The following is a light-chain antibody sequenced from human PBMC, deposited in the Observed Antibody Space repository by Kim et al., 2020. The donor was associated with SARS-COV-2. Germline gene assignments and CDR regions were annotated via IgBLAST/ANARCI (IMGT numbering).Light chain of an antibody. V-gene: IGKV3-11*01. CDR1: QSVSSY. CDR2: DAS. CDR3: QQRSNWIT. J-gene: IGKJ5*01. Sequence: EIVLTQSPATLSLSPGERATLSCRASQSVSSYVAWYQQKPGQAPRLLIHDASSRATGIPARFSGSGSGTDFTLTISRLEPEDFAVYYCQQRSNWITFGQGTRLEIK.